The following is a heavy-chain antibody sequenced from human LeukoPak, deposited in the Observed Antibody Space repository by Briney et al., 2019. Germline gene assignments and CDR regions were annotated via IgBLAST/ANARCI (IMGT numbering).Heavy chain of an antibody. CDR2: IYHSGST. J-gene: IGHJ4*02. V-gene: IGHV4-30-2*01. D-gene: IGHD5-24*01. CDR3: ARHVGRWMATIQFDY. Sequence: SQTLSLTCAVSGGSISSGGCSWSWIRQPPGKGLEWIGYIYHSGSTYYNPSLKSRVTISVDRSKNQFSLKLSSVTAADTAVYYCARHVGRWMATIQFDYWGQGTLVTVSS. CDR1: GGSISSGGCS.